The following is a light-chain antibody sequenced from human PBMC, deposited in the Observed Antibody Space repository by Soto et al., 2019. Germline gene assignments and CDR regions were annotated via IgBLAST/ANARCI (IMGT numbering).Light chain of an antibody. CDR1: QSVRSRY. CDR3: QQYGSSPRT. J-gene: IGKJ1*01. V-gene: IGKV3-20*01. Sequence: VLTQSPGTLSLSPGERAALSCRASQSVRSRYLAWYQQKPGQAPRLLIYGASSRATGIPDRFSGSGSGTDFTLTISRLEPEDFAVYYCQQYGSSPRTFGQGTKVDIK. CDR2: GAS.